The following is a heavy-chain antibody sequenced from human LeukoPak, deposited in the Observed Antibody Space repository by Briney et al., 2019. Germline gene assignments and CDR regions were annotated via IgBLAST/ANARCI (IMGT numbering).Heavy chain of an antibody. V-gene: IGHV1-18*01. CDR1: GYTLTSYG. D-gene: IGHD2-2*02. CDR2: ISAYNGNT. Sequence: GASVKVSCKASGYTLTSYGISWVRQAPGQGLEWMGWISAYNGNTNYAQKLQGRVTMTTDTSTSTAYMELRSLRSDDTAVYYCARAQPLLNPYYFAYWGQGTLVTVSS. CDR3: ARAQPLLNPYYFAY. J-gene: IGHJ4*02.